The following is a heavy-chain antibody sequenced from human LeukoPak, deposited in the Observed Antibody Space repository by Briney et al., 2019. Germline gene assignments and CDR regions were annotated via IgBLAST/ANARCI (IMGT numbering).Heavy chain of an antibody. J-gene: IGHJ4*02. Sequence: QPRGSLRLSCAAARVSLSRYAMCWVCQAPGKGLGYVLAISTNVGSTYYTNSVRGRFTISRDNSKKPLYLQMGSLRAEDMGVYYCAGGSSWYRGIDYWGQGTLVTVSS. D-gene: IGHD6-13*01. V-gene: IGHV3-64*01. CDR1: RVSLSRYA. CDR3: AGGSSWYRGIDY. CDR2: ISTNVGST.